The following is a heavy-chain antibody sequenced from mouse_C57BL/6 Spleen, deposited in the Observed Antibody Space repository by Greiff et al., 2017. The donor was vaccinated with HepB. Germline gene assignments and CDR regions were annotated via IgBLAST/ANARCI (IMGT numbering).Heavy chain of an antibody. CDR3: ARDITTVVATGLDY. CDR2: ISSGSSTI. Sequence: EVQLVESGGGLVKPGGSLKLSCAASGFTFSDYGMHWVRQAPEKGLEWVAYISSGSSTIYYADTVKGRFTISRDNAKNTLFLQMTSLRSEDTAMYYCARDITTVVATGLDYWGQGTTLTVSS. D-gene: IGHD1-1*01. J-gene: IGHJ2*01. V-gene: IGHV5-17*01. CDR1: GFTFSDYG.